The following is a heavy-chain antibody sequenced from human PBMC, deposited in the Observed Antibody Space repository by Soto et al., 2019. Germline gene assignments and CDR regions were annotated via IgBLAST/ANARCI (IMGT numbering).Heavy chain of an antibody. CDR2: IIPIFGTP. Sequence: SVKVSCKDSGGTFSTYTFSWVRQAPGQGLEWMGRIIPIFGTPYYAQKFQGRVTITVDKSTSTVYMELSSLGSDDTAVYFCARGLECRGYCLDKPTWFGPWGQGTLVTVSS. J-gene: IGHJ5*02. V-gene: IGHV1-69*06. D-gene: IGHD2-15*01. CDR1: GGTFSTYT. CDR3: ARGLECRGYCLDKPTWFGP.